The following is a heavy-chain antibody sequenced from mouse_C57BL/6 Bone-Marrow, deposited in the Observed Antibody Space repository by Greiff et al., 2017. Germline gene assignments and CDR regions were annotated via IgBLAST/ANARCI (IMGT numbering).Heavy chain of an antibody. D-gene: IGHD2-2*01. CDR2: IDPENGDT. J-gene: IGHJ4*01. CDR1: GFNIKDDY. V-gene: IGHV14-4*01. Sequence: EVQLQQSGAELVRPGASVKLSCTASGFNIKDDYMHWVKQRPEQGLEWIGWIDPENGDTEYASKFQGKATITADTSSNTAYLQLSSLTSEDTAVYYCTLWLRRGYYYAMDYWGQGTSVTVSS. CDR3: TLWLRRGYYYAMDY.